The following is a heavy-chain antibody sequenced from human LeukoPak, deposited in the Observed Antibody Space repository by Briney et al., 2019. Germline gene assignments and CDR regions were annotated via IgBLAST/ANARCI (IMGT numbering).Heavy chain of an antibody. V-gene: IGHV4-39*07. CDR1: GGSISSSSYY. Sequence: PPETLSLTCTVSGGSISSSSYYWGWIRQPPGKGLEWIGSIYYSGSTNYNPSLKSRVTMSVDTSKNQFSLKLSSVTAADTAVYYCARLYYYGSGSYSGAFDIWGQGTMVTVSS. CDR2: IYYSGST. D-gene: IGHD3-10*01. CDR3: ARLYYYGSGSYSGAFDI. J-gene: IGHJ3*02.